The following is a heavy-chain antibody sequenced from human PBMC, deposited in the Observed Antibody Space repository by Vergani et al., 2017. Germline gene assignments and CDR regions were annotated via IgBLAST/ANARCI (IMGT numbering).Heavy chain of an antibody. D-gene: IGHD3-10*01. J-gene: IGHJ3*02. CDR3: ATVWWFGETNDAFDI. CDR1: GFSLSTSGEG. CDR2: IYWDDDK. V-gene: IGHV2-5*02. Sequence: QITLQESGPTLVKPTQTLTLTCTFSGFSLSTSGEGVGWIRQPPGKALEWLAVIYWDDDKRYSPFLKSRLTITKGTSKNQVVLTMTNMDPVDTATYYCATVWWFGETNDAFDIWGQGTMVTVSS.